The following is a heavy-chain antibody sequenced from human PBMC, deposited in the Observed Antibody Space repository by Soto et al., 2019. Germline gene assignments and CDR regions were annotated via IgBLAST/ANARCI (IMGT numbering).Heavy chain of an antibody. CDR3: ARGDDYDFWSGYSGAWYYGMDV. CDR1: GGTFSSYT. CDR2: IIPILGIA. Sequence: ASVKVSCKASGGTFSSYTISWVRQAPGQGLEWMGRIIPILGIANYAQKFQGRVTITADKSTSTAYMELSSLRSEDTAVYYCARGDDYDFWSGYSGAWYYGMDVWGQGTTVTVSS. J-gene: IGHJ6*02. D-gene: IGHD3-3*01. V-gene: IGHV1-69*02.